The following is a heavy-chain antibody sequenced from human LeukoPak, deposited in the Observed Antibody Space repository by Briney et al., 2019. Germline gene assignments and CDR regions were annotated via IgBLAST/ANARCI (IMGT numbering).Heavy chain of an antibody. Sequence: PGGSLRLSCAASGFAFSSYIMNWVRQVPGKGLEWVSSISSRSSQIYYADSVKGRFTISRDNAKNSLYLQMNSLRAEDTAVYYCARYSSGFDYWGQGTLVTVSS. CDR2: ISSRSSQI. V-gene: IGHV3-21*01. CDR3: ARYSSGFDY. D-gene: IGHD6-19*01. J-gene: IGHJ4*02. CDR1: GFAFSSYI.